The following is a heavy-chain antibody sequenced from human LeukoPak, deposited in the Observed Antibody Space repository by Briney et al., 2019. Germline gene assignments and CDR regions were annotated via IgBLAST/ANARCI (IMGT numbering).Heavy chain of an antibody. CDR1: GGSISSYY. J-gene: IGHJ4*02. CDR2: IYYSGST. V-gene: IGHV4-59*08. D-gene: IGHD6-13*01. Sequence: SETLSLTCTVSGGSISSYYWSWIRQPPGKGLEWIGYIYYSGSTNYNPSLKSRVTISVDTSKNQSSLKLSSVTAADTAVYYCARHRKGSSSFFDYWGQGTLVTVSS. CDR3: ARHRKGSSSFFDY.